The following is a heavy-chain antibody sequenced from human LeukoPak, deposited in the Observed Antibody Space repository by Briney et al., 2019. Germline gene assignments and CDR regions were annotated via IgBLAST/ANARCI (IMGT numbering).Heavy chain of an antibody. CDR3: ARESAQGRYFDWLLSPDY. CDR1: GGSISSGDYY. V-gene: IGHV4-30-4*01. J-gene: IGHJ4*02. D-gene: IGHD3-9*01. CDR2: IYYSGST. Sequence: PSETLSLTCTVSGGSISSGDYYWRWIRQPPGKGLEWIVYIYYSGSTYYNPSLKSRLTISVDTSKNQFSLKLSSVTAADTAVYYCARESAQGRYFDWLLSPDYWGQGTLVTVSS.